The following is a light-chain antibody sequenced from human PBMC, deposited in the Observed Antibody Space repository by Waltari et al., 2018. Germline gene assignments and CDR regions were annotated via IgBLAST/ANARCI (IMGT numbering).Light chain of an antibody. V-gene: IGKV1-33*01. CDR2: DAS. CDR3: QQYGT. Sequence: DIQITQSPSSLSASVVDRVTITCQASQDISNYLNWYQQKPGKAPKLLIYDASNLETGVPSRFSGSGSGTDFTFTISSLQPEDIATYYCQQYGTFGQGTKLEIK. J-gene: IGKJ2*01. CDR1: QDISNY.